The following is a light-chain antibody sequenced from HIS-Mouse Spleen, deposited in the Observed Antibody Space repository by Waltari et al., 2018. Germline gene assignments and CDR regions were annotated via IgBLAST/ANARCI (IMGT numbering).Light chain of an antibody. J-gene: IGKJ1*01. CDR2: KAS. CDR1: ESISSW. V-gene: IGKV1-5*03. CDR3: QQYRT. Sequence: DIQLTQPPSTLSASVGDRVTITCRASESISSWLAWYQQKAGKPPKRLIYKASSLESGVPSRFSGSGSGTEFTLTISSLQPDDFATYYCQQYRTFGQGTKVEIK.